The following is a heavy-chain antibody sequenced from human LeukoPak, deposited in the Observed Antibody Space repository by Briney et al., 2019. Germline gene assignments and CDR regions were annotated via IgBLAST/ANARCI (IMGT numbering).Heavy chain of an antibody. CDR2: MNPNSGNT. D-gene: IGHD2-2*02. J-gene: IGHJ6*03. CDR1: GYTFTSYD. V-gene: IGHV1-8*01. Sequence: ASVKVSCKASGYTFTSYDINWVRQATGQGLEWMGWMNPNSGNTGYAQKFQGRVTMTRNTSISTAYMELSSLRSEDTAVYYCAREQVHCSSTSCYRDYYMDVWGKETTVTVSS. CDR3: AREQVHCSSTSCYRDYYMDV.